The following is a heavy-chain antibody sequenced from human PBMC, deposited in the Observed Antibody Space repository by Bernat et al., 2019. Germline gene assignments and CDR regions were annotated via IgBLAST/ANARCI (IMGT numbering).Heavy chain of an antibody. V-gene: IGHV3-21*01. CDR3: AKRSTIFVHWYFDL. J-gene: IGHJ2*01. CDR2: ISSSSSYI. Sequence: EVQLVESGGGLVKPGGSLRLSCAASGFTFSSYSMNWVRQAPGKGLEWVSSISSSSSYIYYADSVKGRFTISRDNAKNSLYLQMNSLRAEDTAVYYCAKRSTIFVHWYFDLWGRGTLVTVSS. D-gene: IGHD3-3*01. CDR1: GFTFSSYS.